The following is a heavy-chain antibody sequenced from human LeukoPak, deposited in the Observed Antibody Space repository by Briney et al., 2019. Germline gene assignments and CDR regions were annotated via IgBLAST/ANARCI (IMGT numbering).Heavy chain of an antibody. CDR2: ISYDGSNK. D-gene: IGHD3-3*01. CDR1: GFTFSSCG. J-gene: IGHJ4*02. Sequence: GGSLRLSCAASGFTFSSCGMHWVRQAPGKGLEWVAVISYDGSNKYYADSVKGRFTISRDNSKNTLYLQMNSLRAEDTAVYYCAKVFSLWGQGTLVTVSS. CDR3: AKVFSL. V-gene: IGHV3-30*18.